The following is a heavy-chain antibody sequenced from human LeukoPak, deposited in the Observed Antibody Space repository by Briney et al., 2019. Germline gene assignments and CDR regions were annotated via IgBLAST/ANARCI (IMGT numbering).Heavy chain of an antibody. CDR3: AKAHCSSTSCSRADN. J-gene: IGHJ4*02. CDR2: IDGSGGTT. V-gene: IGHV3-23*01. CDR1: GFTFTRNA. Sequence: GGSLRLSCAASGFTFTRNAMAWVRQAPGKGLEWVSGIDGSGGTTFYADSVKGRVTISRVQSTNTVYLQMNSLRADDTAVYYCAKAHCSSTSCSRADNWGQGTLVTVSS. D-gene: IGHD2-2*01.